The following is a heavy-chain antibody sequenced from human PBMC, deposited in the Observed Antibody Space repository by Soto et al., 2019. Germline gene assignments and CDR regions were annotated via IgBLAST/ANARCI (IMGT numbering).Heavy chain of an antibody. J-gene: IGHJ6*03. CDR2: INPNSGDA. V-gene: IGHV1-2*06. CDR3: ARESGGATATLYYYYFYMDV. D-gene: IGHD5-12*01. Sequence: QVQLVQSGAEVKKPGASVTVSCKASGYTFSDYYLHWVRQAPGQGPEWMGRINPNSGDAKFAQKFQGRVTMTRDTSVRTAFMELNWLKSDDTAVYYCARESGGATATLYYYYFYMDVWGKGTTVTVSS. CDR1: GYTFSDYY.